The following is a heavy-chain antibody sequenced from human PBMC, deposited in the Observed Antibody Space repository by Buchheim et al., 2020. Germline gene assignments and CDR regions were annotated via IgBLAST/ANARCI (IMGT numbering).Heavy chain of an antibody. CDR1: GGSFSGYY. CDR3: ARGFDSSGYYSVLHFDY. D-gene: IGHD3-22*01. Sequence: QVQLQQWGAGLLKPSETLSLTCAVYGGSFSGYYWSWIRQPPGKGLEWIGEINHSGSTNYNPSLKSRVTIFVSTSNNQFPPQLSSVTAADTSVYYCARGFDSSGYYSVLHFDYWGQGTL. J-gene: IGHJ4*02. V-gene: IGHV4-34*01. CDR2: INHSGST.